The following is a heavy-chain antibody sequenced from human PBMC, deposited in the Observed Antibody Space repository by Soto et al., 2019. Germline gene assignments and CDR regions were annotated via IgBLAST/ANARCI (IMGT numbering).Heavy chain of an antibody. Sequence: GASVKVSCKVSGYTLTELSMHWVRQAPGKGLEWMGGFDPEDGETIYAQKFQGRVTMTEDTSTDTAYMELSSLRSEDTAVYYCATSITGTTGFDYWGQGTLVTVSS. CDR3: ATSITGTTGFDY. CDR1: GYTLTELS. J-gene: IGHJ4*02. CDR2: FDPEDGET. V-gene: IGHV1-24*01. D-gene: IGHD1-7*01.